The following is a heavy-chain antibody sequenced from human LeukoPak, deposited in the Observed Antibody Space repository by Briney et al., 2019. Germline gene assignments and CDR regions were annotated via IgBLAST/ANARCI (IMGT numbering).Heavy chain of an antibody. CDR2: IYTGGSA. Sequence: PGGSLRLSCTGSGFSVYSHNYMNWVRQAPGKGLEWVSLIYTGGSAYYADSVKGRFTLSRDISRNTLYLQMNNLRAEDTATYYCAREGYCTVASCSVWGKGTTVTVSS. CDR3: AREGYCTVASCSV. V-gene: IGHV3-53*01. D-gene: IGHD2-8*02. CDR1: GFSVYSHNY. J-gene: IGHJ6*04.